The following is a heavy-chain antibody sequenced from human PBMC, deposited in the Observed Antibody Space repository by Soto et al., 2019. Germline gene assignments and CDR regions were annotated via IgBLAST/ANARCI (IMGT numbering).Heavy chain of an antibody. CDR1: GFTVSSNY. D-gene: IGHD1-26*01. Sequence: GGSLRLSCAASGFTVSSNYMSWVRQAPGKGLEWVSVIYSGGSTYYADSVKGRFTISRDNSKNTLYLQMNSLRAEDTAVYYCARSSRGTMGGYWGQGTLVTVSS. CDR2: IYSGGST. CDR3: ARSSRGTMGGY. V-gene: IGHV3-53*01. J-gene: IGHJ4*02.